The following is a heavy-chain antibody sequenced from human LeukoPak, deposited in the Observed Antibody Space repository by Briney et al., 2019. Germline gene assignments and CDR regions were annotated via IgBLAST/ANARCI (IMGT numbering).Heavy chain of an antibody. D-gene: IGHD3-22*01. Sequence: GGSLRLSCAASGFTFSSYAMHWVRQAPGKGLEWVAGISDDGSNTYYADSVKGRFTISRDNSKNTLYLQMNSLSAEDTAVYYCARVSDSSGYYRPSFDYWGQGTLVTVSS. J-gene: IGHJ4*02. V-gene: IGHV3-30*04. CDR3: ARVSDSSGYYRPSFDY. CDR2: ISDDGSNT. CDR1: GFTFSSYA.